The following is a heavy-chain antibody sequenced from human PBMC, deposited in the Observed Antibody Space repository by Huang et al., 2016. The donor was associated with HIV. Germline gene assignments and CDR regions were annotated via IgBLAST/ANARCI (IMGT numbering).Heavy chain of an antibody. CDR3: ARRFSSSSGYFDY. Sequence: VQLVQSGAEVKKPGESLKISCKGSGYSFSRYWIAWVRQMPGKGLEWMGVIFPDDSDTTYSPSFEGQVTISADKSIGTAYLQWSSLKASDTAMYYCARRFSSSSGYFDYWGQGSLVTVSS. D-gene: IGHD6-6*01. CDR1: GYSFSRYW. V-gene: IGHV5-51*01. J-gene: IGHJ4*02. CDR2: IFPDDSDT.